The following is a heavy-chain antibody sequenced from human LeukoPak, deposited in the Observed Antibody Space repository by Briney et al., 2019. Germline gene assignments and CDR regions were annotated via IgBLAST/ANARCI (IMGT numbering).Heavy chain of an antibody. D-gene: IGHD1-1*01. CDR3: ARMRDNWNVCVFDI. Sequence: PGGSLRLSCVVSGLTFSRNAMHWVRQPPGKGLEWVAFIRNDGSDQFYAESVKGRFTISRDDSLNTLYLQMNSLRAEDTAVYYCARMRDNWNVCVFDIWGQGTMVTVSS. CDR2: IRNDGSDQ. V-gene: IGHV3-30*02. J-gene: IGHJ3*02. CDR1: GLTFSRNA.